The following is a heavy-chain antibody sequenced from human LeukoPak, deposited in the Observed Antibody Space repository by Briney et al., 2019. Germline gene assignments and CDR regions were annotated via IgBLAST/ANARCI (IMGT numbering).Heavy chain of an antibody. CDR2: ISGSGGST. D-gene: IGHD3-10*01. CDR1: GFTFSSYA. J-gene: IGHJ4*02. Sequence: PGGSLRLSCAASGFTFSSYAMSWVRQAPGKGLEWASAISGSGGSTYYADSVKGRFTISRDNSKNTLYLQMNSLRAEDTAVYYCAKAASNYMVRGVIPSDYWGQGTLVTVSS. V-gene: IGHV3-23*01. CDR3: AKAASNYMVRGVIPSDY.